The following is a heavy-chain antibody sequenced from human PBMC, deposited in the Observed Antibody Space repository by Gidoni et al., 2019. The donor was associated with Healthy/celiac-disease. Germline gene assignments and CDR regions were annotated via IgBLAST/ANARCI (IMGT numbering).Heavy chain of an antibody. J-gene: IGHJ6*03. CDR1: GFTFSSYD. CDR2: IGTAGDT. V-gene: IGHV3-13*04. Sequence: EVQLVESGGGLVQPGGSLRLSCAASGFTFSSYDMPWVRQATGKGLEWVSAIGTAGDTYYPGSVKGRFTISRENAKNSLYLQMNSLRAGNTAVYYCARGVYVWGSYREDYYMDVWGKGTTVTVSS. D-gene: IGHD3-16*02. CDR3: ARGVYVWGSYREDYYMDV.